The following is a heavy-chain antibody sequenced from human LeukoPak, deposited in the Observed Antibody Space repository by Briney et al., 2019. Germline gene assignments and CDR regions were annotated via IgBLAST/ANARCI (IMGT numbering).Heavy chain of an antibody. J-gene: IGHJ5*02. D-gene: IGHD2-8*01. V-gene: IGHV1-69*13. CDR1: GGTFSCYA. Sequence: SVKVSCKASGGTFSCYAISWVRQAPGQGLEWMGGIIPIFGTANYAQKFQGRVTITADESTSTAYMELSSLRSEDTAVYYCAREGGVVLMVYAPNTGWFDPWGQGTLVTVSS. CDR3: AREGGVVLMVYAPNTGWFDP. CDR2: IIPIFGTA.